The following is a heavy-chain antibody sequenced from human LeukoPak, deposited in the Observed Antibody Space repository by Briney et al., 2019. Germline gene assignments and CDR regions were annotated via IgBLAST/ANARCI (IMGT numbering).Heavy chain of an antibody. CDR2: IIPIFGTA. V-gene: IGHV1-69*13. CDR3: ARATIVYGSVDAFDI. J-gene: IGHJ3*02. Sequence: GASVTVSCKASGGTFSSYAISWVRQAPGQGLEWMGGIIPIFGTANYAQKFQGRVTITADESTSTAYMELSSLRSEDTAVYYCARATIVYGSVDAFDIWGQGTMVTVSS. D-gene: IGHD3-10*01. CDR1: GGTFSSYA.